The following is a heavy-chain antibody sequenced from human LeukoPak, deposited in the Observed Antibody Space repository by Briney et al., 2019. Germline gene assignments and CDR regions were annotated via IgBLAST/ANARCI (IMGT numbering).Heavy chain of an antibody. CDR3: ARDLYGSDDY. D-gene: IGHD3-10*01. Sequence: GGSLRLSCAASGFTFSSYAMTWVRQAPGKGLEWVSTIISGVNTYYTDSVKGRFTISRDNSKSTLYLQLNSLRAEDTAVYYCARDLYGSDDYWGQGTLVTVSS. CDR2: IISGVNT. J-gene: IGHJ4*02. CDR1: GFTFSSYA. V-gene: IGHV3-23*01.